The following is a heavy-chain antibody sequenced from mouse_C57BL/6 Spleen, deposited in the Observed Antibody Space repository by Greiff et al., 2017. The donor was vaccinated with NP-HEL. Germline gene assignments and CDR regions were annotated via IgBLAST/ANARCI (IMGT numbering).Heavy chain of an antibody. CDR3: AGGPYGHYFDY. J-gene: IGHJ2*01. CDR1: GFNIKNTY. D-gene: IGHD1-1*01. CDR2: IDPANGNT. V-gene: IGHV14-3*01. Sequence: EVQLHQSVAELVRPGASVKLSCTASGFNIKNTYMHWVKQRPEQGLEWIGRIDPANGNTKYAPKFQGTATITADPSSNTAYLQRSSLTSEDTAIYYCAGGPYGHYFDYWGQGTTLTVSS.